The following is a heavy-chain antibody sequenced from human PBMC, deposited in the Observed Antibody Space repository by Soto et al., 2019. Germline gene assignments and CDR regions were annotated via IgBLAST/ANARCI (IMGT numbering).Heavy chain of an antibody. D-gene: IGHD3-22*01. V-gene: IGHV4-59*01. J-gene: IGHJ5*02. CDR1: GGSLSSYY. CDR2: IYYSGST. CDR3: ARGYYYDSSGDTNWFDP. Sequence: PSDTLSLTCTVSGGSLSSYYWSWIRQPPGKGLEWIGYIYYSGSTNYNPSLKSRVTISVDTSKNQFSLKLSSVTAADTAVYYCARGYYYDSSGDTNWFDPWGQGTLITVS.